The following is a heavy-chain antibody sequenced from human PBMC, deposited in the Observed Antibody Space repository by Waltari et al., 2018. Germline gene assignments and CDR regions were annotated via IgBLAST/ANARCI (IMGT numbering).Heavy chain of an antibody. CDR1: GASISSNGVA. CDR3: ARGRNSGFDY. CDR2: TYYRSKWDN. V-gene: IGHV6-1*01. D-gene: IGHD2-15*01. J-gene: IGHJ4*02. Sequence: QVQLQQSGPELVKPSQTLSLTCDISGASISSNGVAWNWIRQSPSRGLEWLGRTYYRSKWDNDYAVSVKSRITINPDTSKNQFSLQLNSVTPDETALYYCARGRNSGFDYWGQGTLVTVSS.